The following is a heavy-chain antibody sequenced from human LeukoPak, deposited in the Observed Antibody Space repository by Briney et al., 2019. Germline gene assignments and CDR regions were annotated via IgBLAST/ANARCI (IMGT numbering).Heavy chain of an antibody. CDR1: GASISDYY. J-gene: IGHJ4*02. CDR3: ARGHRGLGY. V-gene: IGHV4-59*01. D-gene: IGHD3-16*01. Sequence: SETLSLTCTVSGASISDYYWSWIRQPPGQGLEWIGYIYYTGTTNYSPSLRSRVTISVDASKNQFSLKRTSVTAADTAVYYCARGHRGLGYWGQGTLVSVSS. CDR2: IYYTGTT.